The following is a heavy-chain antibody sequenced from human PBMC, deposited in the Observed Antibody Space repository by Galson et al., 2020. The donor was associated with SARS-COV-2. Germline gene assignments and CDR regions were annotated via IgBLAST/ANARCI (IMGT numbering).Heavy chain of an antibody. CDR3: ATRGDFDY. Sequence: GESLKIYCAASGFTFSNAWMSWVRQAPGKGLEWVALITSGGRNRLYAESVRGRFTISRDDSKNTVYLEMNNLRPDDTATFYCATRGDFDYWGQGTPVTGSS. CDR1: GFTFSNAW. V-gene: IGHV3-30*03. J-gene: IGHJ4*02. D-gene: IGHD3-10*01. CDR2: ITSGGRNR.